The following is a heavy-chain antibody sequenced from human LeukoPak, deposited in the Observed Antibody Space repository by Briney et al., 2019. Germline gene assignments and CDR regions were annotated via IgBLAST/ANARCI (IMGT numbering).Heavy chain of an antibody. CDR3: ATTGLLGSGSYHNDPFDI. J-gene: IGHJ3*02. Sequence: GASVKVSCKASGYTFTSYGIGWVRQAPGQGLEWMGWISAYNGNTNYAQKLQGRVTMTEDTSTDTAYMEPSSLRSDDTAVYYCATTGLLGSGSYHNDPFDIWGQGTMVTVSS. V-gene: IGHV1-18*01. CDR1: GYTFTSYG. CDR2: ISAYNGNT. D-gene: IGHD3-10*01.